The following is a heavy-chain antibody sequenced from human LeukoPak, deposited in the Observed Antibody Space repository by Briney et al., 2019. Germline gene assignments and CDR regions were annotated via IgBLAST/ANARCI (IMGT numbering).Heavy chain of an antibody. CDR2: INVGNGNT. J-gene: IGHJ4*02. CDR3: ARERGQGRYDY. CDR1: GYTFTSYA. Sequence: ASVKVSCKASGYTFTSYAIHWVRQAPGQRLEWMGWINVGNGNTKYSQKLRGRVTITRDTSASTAYMELSSLRSEDTAVYYCARERGQGRYDYWGQGTLVTVSS. V-gene: IGHV1-3*01.